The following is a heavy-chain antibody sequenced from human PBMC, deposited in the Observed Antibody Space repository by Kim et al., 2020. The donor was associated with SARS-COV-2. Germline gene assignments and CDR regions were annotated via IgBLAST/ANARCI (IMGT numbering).Heavy chain of an antibody. J-gene: IGHJ3*02. V-gene: IGHV1-69*04. D-gene: IGHD3-10*01. CDR3: ARVGSPSCVSSGLCSAFDI. Sequence: SVKVSCKASGGTFSSYAISWVRQAPGQGLEWMGRIIPILGIANYAQKFQGRVTITADKSTSTAYMELSSLRSEDTAVYYCARVGSPSCVSSGLCSAFDIWGQGTMVTVSS. CDR2: IIPILGIA. CDR1: GGTFSSYA.